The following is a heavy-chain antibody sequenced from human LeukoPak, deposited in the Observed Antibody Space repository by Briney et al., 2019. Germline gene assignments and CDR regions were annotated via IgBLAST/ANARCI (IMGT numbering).Heavy chain of an antibody. Sequence: ASVKVSCKASGYTFTGYYMHWVRQAPGQGLEWMGWINPNSGGTNYARKFQGRVTMTRDTSISTAYMELSRLRSDDTAVYYCARVGGDYYDSSGYSGFDYWGQGTLVTVSS. D-gene: IGHD3-22*01. V-gene: IGHV1-2*02. CDR2: INPNSGGT. CDR1: GYTFTGYY. J-gene: IGHJ4*02. CDR3: ARVGGDYYDSSGYSGFDY.